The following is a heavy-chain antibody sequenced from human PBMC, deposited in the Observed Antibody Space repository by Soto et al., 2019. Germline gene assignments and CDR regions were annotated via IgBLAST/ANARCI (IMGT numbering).Heavy chain of an antibody. CDR1: GFTFGTYA. D-gene: IGHD2-2*01. CDR3: ARDRPSPYCSSTSCSSYFDY. J-gene: IGHJ4*02. Sequence: PGGSLRLSCAASGFTFGTYAMQWVRQARGKGLEWVAVISYDGSNKYYAESVKGRFTISRDNSKNTLYMQMNSLRAQDTAVSYCARDRPSPYCSSTSCSSYFDYWGQGTLVTVSS. CDR2: ISYDGSNK. V-gene: IGHV3-30-3*01.